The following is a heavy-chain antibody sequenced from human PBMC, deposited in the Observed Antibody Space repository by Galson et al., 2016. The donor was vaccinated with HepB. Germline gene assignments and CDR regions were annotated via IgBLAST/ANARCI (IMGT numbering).Heavy chain of an antibody. CDR2: IRNSGSNT. CDR1: GFTFSNFA. D-gene: IGHD2-21*02. J-gene: IGHJ5*02. V-gene: IGHV3-23*01. Sequence: SLRLSCAASGFTFSNFAMNWVRQAPGQGLEWVSSIRNSGSNTYYADSVKGRFTISRDNSKNTLFLQMNNLRADDTAVYYCVKDFRSCGGGDCYGWFDPWGQGILVTVSS. CDR3: VKDFRSCGGGDCYGWFDP.